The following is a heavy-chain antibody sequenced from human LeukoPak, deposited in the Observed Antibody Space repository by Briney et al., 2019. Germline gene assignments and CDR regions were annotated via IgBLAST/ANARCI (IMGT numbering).Heavy chain of an antibody. Sequence: SETLSLTCTVSGGSISSGSYYWSWIRQPAGKGLEWIGRIYTSGSTNYNPSLKSRITISIDASKNHFSVTLTSVTAADTAVYYCARAGRSARSGGYFDYWGQGTLVTVSS. CDR1: GGSISSGSYY. V-gene: IGHV4-61*02. J-gene: IGHJ4*02. CDR2: IYTSGST. D-gene: IGHD3-3*01. CDR3: ARAGRSARSGGYFDY.